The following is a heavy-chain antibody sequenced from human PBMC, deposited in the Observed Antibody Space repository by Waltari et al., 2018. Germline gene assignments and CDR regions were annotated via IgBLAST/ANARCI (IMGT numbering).Heavy chain of an antibody. D-gene: IGHD3-22*01. Sequence: QVQLVQSGAEVKKPGSSVKVSCKASGGTFSSYAISWVRQAPGKGLEWMGGIIPIFGTANYAQKAQGRVTITADESTSTAYMELSSLRSEDTAVYYCARGSRNYYDSSGYPRWWFDPWGQGTLVTVSS. V-gene: IGHV1-69*01. CDR2: IIPIFGTA. CDR3: ARGSRNYYDSSGYPRWWFDP. J-gene: IGHJ5*02. CDR1: GGTFSSYA.